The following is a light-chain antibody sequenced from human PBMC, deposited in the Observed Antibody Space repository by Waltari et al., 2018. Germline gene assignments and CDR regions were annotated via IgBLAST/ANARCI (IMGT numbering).Light chain of an antibody. CDR1: QSVLYSPNNKNY. CDR3: LQYSTTPRT. J-gene: IGKJ3*01. V-gene: IGKV4-1*01. Sequence: DTVLTQSPDSLAVSLGERATINCKSSQSVLYSPNNKNYLAWYQHKEGQPPKLLIYWASTRESGVPARFSGSGSGTDFTLTISSLQAEDVAVYYCLQYSTTPRTFGPGTKVEIK. CDR2: WAS.